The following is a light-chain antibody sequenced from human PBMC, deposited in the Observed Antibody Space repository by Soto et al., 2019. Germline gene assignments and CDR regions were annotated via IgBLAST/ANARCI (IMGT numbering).Light chain of an antibody. CDR2: AAS. J-gene: IGKJ3*01. V-gene: IGKV1-39*01. CDR3: QQSYSTPFT. Sequence: DIQMTQSPSSLSASVGDRVTITCRASQSISNYLSWYQQKPGKPPKLLIYAASNLQSGVPSRFSGSGSGTDCTLTISSLQPEDFATYYCQQSYSTPFTFGPGTKVDI. CDR1: QSISNY.